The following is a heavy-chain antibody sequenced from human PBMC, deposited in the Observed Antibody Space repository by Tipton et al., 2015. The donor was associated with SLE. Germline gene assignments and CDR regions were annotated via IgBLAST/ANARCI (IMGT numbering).Heavy chain of an antibody. V-gene: IGHV4-59*08. J-gene: IGHJ6*02. D-gene: IGHD6-13*01. CDR3: ARSEGSSWLYYYYGLDV. CDR2: VFSSGST. CDR1: GGSIRNYY. Sequence: TLSLTCTVSGGSIRNYYWTWIRQPPGKGLEWIGYVFSSGSTNYNPSLKSRVTISEHTSKNQFSLKLSSVTAADTAVYYCARSEGSSWLYYYYGLDVWGQGTSVTVSS.